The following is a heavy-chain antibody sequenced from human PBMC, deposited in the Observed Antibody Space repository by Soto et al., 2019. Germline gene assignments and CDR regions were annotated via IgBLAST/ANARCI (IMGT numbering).Heavy chain of an antibody. Sequence: QLQLQESGPGLVKPSETLSLTCTVSGGSISSSSYYWGWIRQPPGKGLEWIGSIYYSGSTYYNPSLKSRVTISVDTSKNQFSLKLSSVTAADTAVYYCARLVLGYCISTSCWGDFDYWGQGTLVTVSS. CDR2: IYYSGST. CDR1: GGSISSSSYY. D-gene: IGHD2-2*01. CDR3: ARLVLGYCISTSCWGDFDY. J-gene: IGHJ4*02. V-gene: IGHV4-39*01.